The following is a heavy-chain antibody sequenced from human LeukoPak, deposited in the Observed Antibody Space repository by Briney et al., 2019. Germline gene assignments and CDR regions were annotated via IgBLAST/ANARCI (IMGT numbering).Heavy chain of an antibody. D-gene: IGHD3-22*01. CDR2: INHSGST. CDR3: ARDSGYYYPLFDY. Sequence: PSETLSLTCAVYGGSFSGYYWSWIRQPPGKGLEWIGEINHSGSTNYNPSLKSRVTISVGTSRNQFSLKLSSVTAADTAVYYCARDSGYYYPLFDYWGQGTLVTVSS. CDR1: GGSFSGYY. J-gene: IGHJ4*02. V-gene: IGHV4-34*01.